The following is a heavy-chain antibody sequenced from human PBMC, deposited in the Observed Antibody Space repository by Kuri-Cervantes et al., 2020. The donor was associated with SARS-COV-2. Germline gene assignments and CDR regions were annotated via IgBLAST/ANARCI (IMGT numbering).Heavy chain of an antibody. CDR1: GGSISSSSYY. J-gene: IGHJ4*02. CDR3: ARVRSSGPIDY. CDR2: IYTSGST. D-gene: IGHD6-19*01. Sequence: LRLSCTVSGGSISSSSYYWSWIRQPAGKGLEWIGRIYTSGSTNYNPSLKSRVTMSVDTSKNQFSLKLSSVTAADTAVYYCARVRSSGPIDYWGQGTLVTVSS. V-gene: IGHV4-61*02.